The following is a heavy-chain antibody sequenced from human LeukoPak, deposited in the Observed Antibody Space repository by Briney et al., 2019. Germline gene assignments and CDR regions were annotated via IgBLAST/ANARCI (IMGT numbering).Heavy chain of an antibody. CDR2: IYYSGST. CDR1: GGSISSYY. CDR3: ARGLPYYDFWSGYYTVCYFDY. Sequence: SETLSLTCTVSGGSISSYYWSWLRQPPGKGLEWIGYIYYSGSTNYNPSLKSRVTISVDTSKNQFSLKLSSVTAADTAVYYCARGLPYYDFWSGYYTVCYFDYWGQGTLVTVSS. V-gene: IGHV4-59*08. D-gene: IGHD3-3*01. J-gene: IGHJ4*02.